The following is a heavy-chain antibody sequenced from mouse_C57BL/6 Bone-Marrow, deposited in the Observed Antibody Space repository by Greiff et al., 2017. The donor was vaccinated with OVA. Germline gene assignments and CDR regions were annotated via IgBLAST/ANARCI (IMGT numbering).Heavy chain of an antibody. CDR3: AADGYFWYFDV. CDR1: GYTFTSYG. CDR2: IYPRSGNT. V-gene: IGHV1-81*01. J-gene: IGHJ1*03. Sequence: VKLMESGAELARPGASVKLSCKASGYTFTSYGISWVKQRTGQGLEWIGEIYPRSGNTYYNEKFKGKATLTADKSSSTAYMALRSLTSEDSAVFFCAADGYFWYFDVWGTGTTVTVSS. D-gene: IGHD2-3*01.